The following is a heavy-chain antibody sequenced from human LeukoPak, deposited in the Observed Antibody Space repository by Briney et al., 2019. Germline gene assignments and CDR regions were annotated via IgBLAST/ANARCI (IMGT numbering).Heavy chain of an antibody. CDR2: INPNSGGT. J-gene: IGHJ5*02. CDR1: GYTFTGYY. CDR3: ARMGGSYYHWFDP. D-gene: IGHD1-26*01. V-gene: IGHV1-2*02. Sequence: ASVEVSCKASGYTFTGYYMHWVRQAPGQGLEWMGWINPNSGGTNYAQKFQGRVTMTRDTPISTAYMELSSLRSDDTAVYYCARMGGSYYHWFDPWGQGTLVTVSS.